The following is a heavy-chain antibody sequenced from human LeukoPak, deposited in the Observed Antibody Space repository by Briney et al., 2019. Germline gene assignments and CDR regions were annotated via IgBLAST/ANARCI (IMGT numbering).Heavy chain of an antibody. V-gene: IGHV3-21*01. CDR3: ARDLTRITIFGVVIPIYYFDY. CDR2: ISSSSSYI. CDR1: GFTFSSYS. Sequence: PGGSLRLSCAASGFTFSSYSMNWVRQAPGKGLEWVSSISSSSSYIYYADSVKGRFTISRDNAKNSLYLQMNSLRAEDTAVYYCARDLTRITIFGVVIPIYYFDYWGQGTLVTVSS. J-gene: IGHJ4*02. D-gene: IGHD3-3*01.